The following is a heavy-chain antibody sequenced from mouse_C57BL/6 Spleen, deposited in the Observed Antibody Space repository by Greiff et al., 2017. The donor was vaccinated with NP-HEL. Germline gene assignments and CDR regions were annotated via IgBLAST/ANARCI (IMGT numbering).Heavy chain of an antibody. V-gene: IGHV1-69*01. CDR2: IDPSDSYT. CDR3: ARSRYYGSSPFYYFDY. CDR1: GYTFTSYW. Sequence: VQLQQPGAELVMPGASVKLSCKASGYTFTSYWMHWVKQRPGQGLEWIGEIDPSDSYTNYNQKFKGKSTLTVDKSSSTAYMQLSSLTSEDSAVYYCARSRYYGSSPFYYFDYWGQGTTLTVSS. J-gene: IGHJ2*01. D-gene: IGHD1-1*01.